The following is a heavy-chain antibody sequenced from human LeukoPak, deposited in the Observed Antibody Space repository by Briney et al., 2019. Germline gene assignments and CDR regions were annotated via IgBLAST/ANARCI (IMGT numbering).Heavy chain of an antibody. CDR2: INHRGST. D-gene: IGHD4-17*01. V-gene: IGHV4-34*01. CDR1: GGSFSGYH. J-gene: IGHJ4*02. CDR3: ARRCVTVTTVLDFDY. Sequence: SETLSLTCAVYGGSFSGYHWSWIRQPPGKGLEWIGEINHRGSTNYNSSLKSRVTISVDTSKNQFPLKLSSVTAADTAVYYCARRCVTVTTVLDFDYWGQGTLVTVSS.